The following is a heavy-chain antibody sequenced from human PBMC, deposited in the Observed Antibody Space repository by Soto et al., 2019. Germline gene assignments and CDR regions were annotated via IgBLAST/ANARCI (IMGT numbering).Heavy chain of an antibody. CDR1: GYSISSGYY. D-gene: IGHD2-15*01. CDR2: IYHSGST. Sequence: PSETLSLTCAVSGYSISSGYYWGRIRQPPGKGLEWIGSIYHSGSTYYNPSLKSRVTISVDTSKNQFSLKLSSVTAADTAVYYCAREKVVVVASNFDYWGQGTLVTVSS. CDR3: AREKVVVVASNFDY. V-gene: IGHV4-38-2*02. J-gene: IGHJ4*02.